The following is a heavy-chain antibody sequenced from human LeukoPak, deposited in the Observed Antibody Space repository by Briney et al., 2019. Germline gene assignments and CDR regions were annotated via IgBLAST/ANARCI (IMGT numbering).Heavy chain of an antibody. CDR1: GFSFDDYA. CDR3: EKRLKVSQTCDY. J-gene: IGHJ4*02. CDR2: IRYDGSNK. V-gene: IGHV3-30*02. Sequence: PGGSLRLSCAASGFSFDDYAMHWVRQAPGKGLEWVACIRYDGSNKYYADSVKGRFTISRDNSKNTLYLQMDSLGAEDTAAYSCEKRLKVSQTCDYWGQGTLVTVSS.